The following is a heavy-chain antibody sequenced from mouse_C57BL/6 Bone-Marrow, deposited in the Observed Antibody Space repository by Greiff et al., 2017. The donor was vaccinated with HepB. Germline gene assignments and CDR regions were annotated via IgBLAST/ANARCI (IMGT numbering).Heavy chain of an antibody. CDR3: TTYGSSYPCFDY. J-gene: IGHJ2*01. V-gene: IGHV14-4*01. CDR2: IDPENGDT. CDR1: GFNIKDDY. D-gene: IGHD1-1*01. Sequence: VQLQQSGAELVRPGASVKLSCTASGFNIKDDYMHWVKQRPEQGLEWIGWIDPENGDTEYASKFQGKATITADTSSNTAYLQLSSLTSEDTAVDYCTTYGSSYPCFDYWGQGTTLTVSS.